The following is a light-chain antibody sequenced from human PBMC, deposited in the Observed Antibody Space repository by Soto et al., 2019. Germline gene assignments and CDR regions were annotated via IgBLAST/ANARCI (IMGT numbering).Light chain of an antibody. CDR3: QQYGSTPFT. V-gene: IGKV3-20*01. CDR1: QSVSSNY. J-gene: IGKJ3*01. CDR2: GAS. Sequence: EIVVTQSPGTLSLSPGERATLSCRASQSVSSNYLAWYQQKPGQAPRLLIYGASSRASDIPDRFSGSWSGTDFTLIISRLEPEDFAMYYCQQYGSTPFTFGPGTKVDVK.